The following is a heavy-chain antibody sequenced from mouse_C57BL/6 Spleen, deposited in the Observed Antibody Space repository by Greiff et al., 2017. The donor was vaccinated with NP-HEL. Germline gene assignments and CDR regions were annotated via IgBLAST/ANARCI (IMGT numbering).Heavy chain of an antibody. CDR2: ISSGSSTI. CDR3: ATAPLPSWDDAMDY. V-gene: IGHV5-17*01. D-gene: IGHD4-1*01. CDR1: GFTFSDYG. Sequence: EVHLVESGGGLVKPGGSLKLSCAASGFTFSDYGMHWVRQAPEKGLEWVAYISSGSSTIYYADPVTGRFTISGDNAKNTLFLQMTILRSENTAMYFCATAPLPSWDDAMDYWGQGTSVTVSS. J-gene: IGHJ4*01.